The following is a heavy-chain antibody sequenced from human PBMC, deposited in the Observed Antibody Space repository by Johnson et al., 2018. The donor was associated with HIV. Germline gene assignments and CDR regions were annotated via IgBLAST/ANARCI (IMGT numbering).Heavy chain of an antibody. Sequence: MLLVESGGGLVQPGGSLRLSCAASGFTFSRYWMSWVRQAPGKGLEWVANIKQDGSEKYYVDSVKGRFTISRDNAKNSLYLQMNSLRAEDTAVYYCASLVGSTSVEAFDIWGQGTMVTVSS. J-gene: IGHJ3*02. CDR1: GFTFSRYW. V-gene: IGHV3-7*05. CDR2: IKQDGSEK. D-gene: IGHD6-6*01. CDR3: ASLVGSTSVEAFDI.